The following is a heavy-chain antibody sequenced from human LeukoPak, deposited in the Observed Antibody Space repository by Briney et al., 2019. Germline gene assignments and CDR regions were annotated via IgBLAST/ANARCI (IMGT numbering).Heavy chain of an antibody. J-gene: IGHJ4*02. Sequence: GESLKISCKDSGYRFTSYWIGWVRQMPGKGLEWMGIIYPGDSDTRYSPSFQGQVTISADKSISTAYLRWSSLKASDTAMYYCARPYCSSTSCYDYWGQGTLVTVSS. D-gene: IGHD2-2*01. CDR2: IYPGDSDT. CDR3: ARPYCSSTSCYDY. CDR1: GYRFTSYW. V-gene: IGHV5-51*01.